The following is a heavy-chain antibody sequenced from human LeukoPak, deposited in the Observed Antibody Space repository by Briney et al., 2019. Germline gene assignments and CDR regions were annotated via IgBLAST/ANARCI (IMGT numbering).Heavy chain of an antibody. CDR3: AREGDYYDSSGYYYYFDY. CDR1: GFTFSSCW. J-gene: IGHJ4*02. V-gene: IGHV3-7*03. CDR2: IKQDGSEK. D-gene: IGHD3-22*01. Sequence: GGSLRLSCAASGFTFSSCWMSWVRQAPGKGLEWVANIKQDGSEKYYVDSVKGRFTISRDNAKNSLYLQMNSLRAEDTAVYYCAREGDYYDSSGYYYYFDYWGQGTLVTVSS.